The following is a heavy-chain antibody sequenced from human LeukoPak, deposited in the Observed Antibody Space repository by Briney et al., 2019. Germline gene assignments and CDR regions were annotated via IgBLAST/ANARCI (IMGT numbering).Heavy chain of an antibody. Sequence: SSETLSLTCTVAGGSISRYYWSWLRQPPGKGLEGIGYIYYSGSTNYNPSLKSRVTISVDTSKNLFFLKQISATAAGTSVYYCARGEAYYYDSSGSHPPYYYYYYLDVWGKGTTVTVSS. V-gene: IGHV4-59*01. J-gene: IGHJ6*03. CDR3: ARGEAYYYDSSGSHPPYYYYYYLDV. CDR1: GGSISRYY. D-gene: IGHD3-22*01. CDR2: IYYSGST.